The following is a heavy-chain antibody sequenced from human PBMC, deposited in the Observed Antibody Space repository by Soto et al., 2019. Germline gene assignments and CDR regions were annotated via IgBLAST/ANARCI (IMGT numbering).Heavy chain of an antibody. J-gene: IGHJ4*02. CDR2: VYYSGST. V-gene: IGHV4-59*01. CDR1: GGSITNYY. D-gene: IGHD6-19*01. CDR3: ARVGGSGRYNFDN. Sequence: QVQLQESGPGLVKPSETLSLTCTISGGSITNYYWSWIRQPPGKGLEWIGYVYYSGSTKYNPSLESRVTISADTSKNQFSLRVTSVTAADTAVYYCARVGGSGRYNFDNWGQGTLVTVSS.